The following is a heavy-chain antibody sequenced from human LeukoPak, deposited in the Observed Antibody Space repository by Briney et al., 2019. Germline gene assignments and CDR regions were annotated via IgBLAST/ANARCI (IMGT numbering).Heavy chain of an antibody. CDR1: GGAFSSYA. CDR2: IIPIFGTA. J-gene: IGHJ4*02. CDR3: ARGRYSDTAMDPVFDY. Sequence: GSSVKVSCKASGGAFSSYAISWVRQTPGQGLEWMGGIIPIFGTANYAQKFQGRVTITTDESTSTAYMELSSLRSEDTAVYYCARGRYSDTAMDPVFDYWGQGTLVTVSS. V-gene: IGHV1-69*05. D-gene: IGHD5-18*01.